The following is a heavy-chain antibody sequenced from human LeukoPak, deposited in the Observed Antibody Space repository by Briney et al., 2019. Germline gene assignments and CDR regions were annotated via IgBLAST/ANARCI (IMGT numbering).Heavy chain of an antibody. Sequence: SETLSLTCTVSGDSISNSDYYWGWIRQPPGKGLEWIGYIYHSGSTYYNPSLKSRVTISVDRSKNQFSLKLSSVTAADTAVYYCARGRYSYGDAVDFDYSGQGTLVTVSS. CDR3: ARGRYSYGDAVDFDY. CDR2: IYHSGST. D-gene: IGHD5-18*01. CDR1: GDSISNSDYY. J-gene: IGHJ4*02. V-gene: IGHV4-30-2*01.